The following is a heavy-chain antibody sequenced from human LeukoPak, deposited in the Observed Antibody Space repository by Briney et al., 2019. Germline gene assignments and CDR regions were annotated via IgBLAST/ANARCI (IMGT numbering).Heavy chain of an antibody. V-gene: IGHV3-48*03. CDR3: ARGLPGYGGNSWYFDY. Sequence: GGSLRLSCAASGFTFSSYEMNWVRQAPGKGLEWVSYISGSGRTIYYADSVKGRFTISRDSAKNSLYLQMNSLRAEDTAVYYCARGLPGYGGNSWYFDYWGQGTLVTVSS. CDR1: GFTFSSYE. CDR2: ISGSGRTI. J-gene: IGHJ4*02. D-gene: IGHD4-23*01.